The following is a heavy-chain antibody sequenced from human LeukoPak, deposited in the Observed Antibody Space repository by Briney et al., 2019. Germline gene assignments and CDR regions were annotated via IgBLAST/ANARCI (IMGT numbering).Heavy chain of an antibody. D-gene: IGHD3-3*01. J-gene: IGHJ5*02. V-gene: IGHV1-69*01. CDR3: AKRNYDFWSGRPNWFDP. CDR1: GGTFSSYA. CDR2: IIPIFGTA. Sequence: SVKVSCKASGGTFSSYAISWVRQAPGQGLEWMGGIIPIFGTANYAQKFQGRVTITADESTSTAYMELSSLRSEDTAVYYCAKRNYDFWSGRPNWFDPWGQGTLVTVFS.